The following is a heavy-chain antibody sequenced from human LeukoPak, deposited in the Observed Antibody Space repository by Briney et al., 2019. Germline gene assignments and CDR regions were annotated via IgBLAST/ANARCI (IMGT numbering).Heavy chain of an antibody. D-gene: IGHD3-22*01. CDR1: GGSISSYY. CDR2: IYYSGST. Sequence: SETLSLTCTVSGGSISSYYWSWIRQPPGKGLEWIGYIYYSGSTNYNPSLKSRVTISVDTSKNQFSLKLSSVTAADTAVYYCARLPYYESSGYYPDAFDIWGQGTMVTVSS. V-gene: IGHV4-59*01. J-gene: IGHJ3*02. CDR3: ARLPYYESSGYYPDAFDI.